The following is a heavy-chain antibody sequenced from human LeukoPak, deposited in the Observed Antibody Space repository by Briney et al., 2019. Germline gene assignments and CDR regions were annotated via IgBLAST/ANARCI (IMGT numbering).Heavy chain of an antibody. V-gene: IGHV3-7*01. J-gene: IGHJ4*02. D-gene: IGHD3-3*01. Sequence: GGSLRLSCAASGFTFDDYAMHWVRQAPGKGLEWVANIKQDGSEKYYVDSVKGRFTISRDNAKNSLYLQMNSLRTEDTAVYYCAREQDTTYYDFWSGYSHRGYFDYWGQGTLVTVSS. CDR2: IKQDGSEK. CDR1: GFTFDDYA. CDR3: AREQDTTYYDFWSGYSHRGYFDY.